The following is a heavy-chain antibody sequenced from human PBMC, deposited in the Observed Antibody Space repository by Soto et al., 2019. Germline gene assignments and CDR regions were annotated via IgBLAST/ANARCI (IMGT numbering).Heavy chain of an antibody. CDR2: IYYSGST. D-gene: IGHD1-1*01. J-gene: IGHJ5*02. Sequence: QVQLQESGPGLVKPSQTLSLTCTVSGGSINSGGYYWSWIRQHPGKGLEWIGYIYYSGSTYYNPSLNSRVTISVDTSKNQFSLKLSSVTAADTALYYCARSERYWFDPWGQGTLVTVSS. CDR3: ARSERYWFDP. CDR1: GGSINSGGYY. V-gene: IGHV4-31*03.